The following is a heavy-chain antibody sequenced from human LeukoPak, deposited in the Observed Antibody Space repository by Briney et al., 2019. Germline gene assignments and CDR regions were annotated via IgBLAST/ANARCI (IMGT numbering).Heavy chain of an antibody. CDR1: GFTFSSYC. CDR3: ARDSYTDYGDYGSGFDY. D-gene: IGHD4-17*01. J-gene: IGHJ4*02. V-gene: IGHV3-21*01. CDR2: ISSSSSYI. Sequence: PGGSLRLSCAASGFTFSSYCMNWVRQAPGKGLEWVSSISSSSSYIYYADSVKGRFTISRDNAKNSLYLQMNSLRAEDTAVYYCARDSYTDYGDYGSGFDYWGQGTLVTVSP.